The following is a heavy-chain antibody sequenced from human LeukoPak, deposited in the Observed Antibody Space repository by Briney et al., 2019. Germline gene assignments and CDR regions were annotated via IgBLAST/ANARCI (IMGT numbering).Heavy chain of an antibody. V-gene: IGHV4-38-2*02. CDR1: GYSISSGYQ. Sequence: SETLSLTCAVSGYSISSGYQRAWIRPPPGNTLEWIGSIYHSGSAHYNPSLKSRVTISVDRSNNQFSLRLSSVTAADTAVYYCARDPRWLTPDCTSTSCYENYFDPWGQGTLVTVSS. D-gene: IGHD2-2*01. J-gene: IGHJ5*02. CDR2: IYHSGSA. CDR3: ARDPRWLTPDCTSTSCYENYFDP.